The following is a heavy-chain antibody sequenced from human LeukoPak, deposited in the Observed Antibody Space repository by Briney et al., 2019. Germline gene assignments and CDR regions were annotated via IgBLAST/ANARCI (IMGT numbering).Heavy chain of an antibody. CDR1: GFTFSSYS. Sequence: GGSLRLSCAASGFTFSSYSMNWVRQAPGKGLEWVSYISLSSSYIYYADSVKGRFTISRDNSKNTLYLQMNSLSVEDTAVYYCARVGYYASGPFSYFDYWGQGTLVTVSS. CDR3: ARVGYYASGPFSYFDY. V-gene: IGHV3-21*01. J-gene: IGHJ4*02. CDR2: ISLSSSYI. D-gene: IGHD3-10*01.